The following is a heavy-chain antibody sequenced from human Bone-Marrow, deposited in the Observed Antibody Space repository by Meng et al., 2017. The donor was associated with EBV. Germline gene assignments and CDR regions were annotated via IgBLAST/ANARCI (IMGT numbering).Heavy chain of an antibody. V-gene: IGHV4-59*01. D-gene: IGHD3-22*01. CDR2: IYYTGST. CDR1: LVSNSNYY. Sequence: NPSEPLSISCPVSLVSNSNYYCSWIPQSPAKGLEWIGYIYYTGSTKYNPSLKSRVTLSVDTSKDHFSLRLSSVTTADTAVYYCAGCGYFQTHWGQGTLVTASS. CDR3: AGCGYFQTH. J-gene: IGHJ4*02.